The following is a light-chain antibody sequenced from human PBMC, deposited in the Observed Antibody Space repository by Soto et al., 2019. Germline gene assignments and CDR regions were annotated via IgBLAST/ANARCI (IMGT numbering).Light chain of an antibody. CDR2: SAS. J-gene: IGKJ1*01. Sequence: EIVLTQSPGTLSLSPGQRATLSCRASQSVSSSSLAWYQQKPGQAPRLLIYSASGRATGIPDRFSGSGSGTYIALTISRLEPEDFAVYYCHQYGSSPWTFGQGTKVEIK. CDR3: HQYGSSPWT. CDR1: QSVSSSS. V-gene: IGKV3-20*01.